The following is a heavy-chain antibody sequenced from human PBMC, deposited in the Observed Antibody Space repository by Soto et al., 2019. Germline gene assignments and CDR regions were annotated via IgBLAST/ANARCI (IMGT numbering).Heavy chain of an antibody. V-gene: IGHV1-69*09. CDR1: GGTFVRHV. CDR3: ATPACAATWCSPPHNLDL. Sequence: QVQLVQSGAEVKKPESSVKVSCKTSGGTFVRHVISWVRQAPGQGPEWMGKINPLSGIPNYAQKFQDRVTFTADTDSSTAYMELSSLRSDDTAVYYCATPACAATWCSPPHNLDLWGQGTLVTVSS. D-gene: IGHD2-2*01. CDR2: INPLSGIP. J-gene: IGHJ5*02.